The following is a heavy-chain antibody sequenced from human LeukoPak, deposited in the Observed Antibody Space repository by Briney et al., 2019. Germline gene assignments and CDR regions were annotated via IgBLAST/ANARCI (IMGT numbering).Heavy chain of an antibody. D-gene: IGHD2-2*01. CDR1: GYTFTSYY. CDR3: ASGEYCSSTSCSPRIDAFDI. J-gene: IGHJ3*02. V-gene: IGHV1-46*01. CDR2: INPSGGST. Sequence: ASVKVSCKASGYTFTSYYVHWVRQAPGQGLEWMGIINPSGGSTSYAQKFQGRVTMTRDTSTSTVYMELSSLRSEDTAVYYCASGEYCSSTSCSPRIDAFDIWGQGTMVTVSS.